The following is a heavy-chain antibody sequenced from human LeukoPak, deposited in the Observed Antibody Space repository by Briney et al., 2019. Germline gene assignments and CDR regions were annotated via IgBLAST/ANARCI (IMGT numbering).Heavy chain of an antibody. CDR3: HYYDSSGLDDSFDI. V-gene: IGHV3-9*01. CDR2: IIWISCII. Sequence: SLRLACAAAGFTVDDYAMEGVRHAPGKGVGGVSGIIWISCIIGYPNSLKPRFTISRYNAKNSLYLQMNSLTPEDTALYYCHYYDSSGLDDSFDIWGEGTMVSVSS. D-gene: IGHD3-22*01. CDR1: GFTVDDYA. J-gene: IGHJ3*02.